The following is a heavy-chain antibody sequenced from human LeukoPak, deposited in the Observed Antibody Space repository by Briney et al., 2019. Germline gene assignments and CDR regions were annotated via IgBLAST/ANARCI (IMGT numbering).Heavy chain of an antibody. V-gene: IGHV3-23*01. CDR1: GFTFSSYA. J-gene: IGHJ3*02. D-gene: IGHD4-11*01. CDR3: ARQLTTLRGFDI. Sequence: GGSLRLSCAASGFTFSSYAMSWVRHAPAKGLEWGSAISGSGGSTYYADSAKGRFTISRDNSKNTLYLQMNSLRAEDTAVYYCARQLTTLRGFDIWGQGTMVTASS. CDR2: ISGSGGST.